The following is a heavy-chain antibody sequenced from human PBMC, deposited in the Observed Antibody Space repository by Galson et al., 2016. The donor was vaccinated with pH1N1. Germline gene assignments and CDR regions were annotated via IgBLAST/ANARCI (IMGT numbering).Heavy chain of an antibody. CDR1: GFTFDDYA. CDR3: DNSDYYNPNWAGNWFGP. D-gene: IGHD3-22*01. CDR2: ISWNGLST. V-gene: IGHV3-43D*03. J-gene: IGHJ5*02. Sequence: SLRLSCAASGFTFDDYAMHWVRQAPGKSLEWVSLISWNGLSTDYADSVKGRFTISRDNSKNSLYLQMNSLRAEDTALYYYDNSDYYNPNWAGNWFGPWGQGTLVTVSS.